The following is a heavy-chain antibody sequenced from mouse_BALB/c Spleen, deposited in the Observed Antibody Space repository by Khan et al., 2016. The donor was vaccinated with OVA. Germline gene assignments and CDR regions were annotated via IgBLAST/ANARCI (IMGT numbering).Heavy chain of an antibody. V-gene: IGHV1-77*01. J-gene: IGHJ3*01. D-gene: IGHD1-2*01. CDR2: ISPGSGDT. CDR3: ARRNYFGYTFAY. CDR1: GYTFTDYY. Sequence: QVRLQQSGAELARPGASVKLSCKASGYTFTDYYINWVKQRTGQGLEWIGEISPGSGDTYYNERFKGKATLTADKSSRTAYMQLSSLTSEASTGYFCARRNYFGYTFAYWGQGTLVTVSA.